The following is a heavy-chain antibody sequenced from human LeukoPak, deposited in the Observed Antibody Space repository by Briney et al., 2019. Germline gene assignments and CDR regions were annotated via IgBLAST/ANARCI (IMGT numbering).Heavy chain of an antibody. Sequence: SETLSLTCAVSGGSISSGGYSWSWIRQPPGTGLEWIGYIYYSGSTYYNPSLKSRVTMSVDTSKNQFSLKLSSVTAVDTAVYYCACGAREGDYWGQGTLVTVSS. J-gene: IGHJ4*02. V-gene: IGHV4-30-4*07. CDR3: ACGAREGDY. CDR2: IYYSGST. CDR1: GGSISSGGYS. D-gene: IGHD1-26*01.